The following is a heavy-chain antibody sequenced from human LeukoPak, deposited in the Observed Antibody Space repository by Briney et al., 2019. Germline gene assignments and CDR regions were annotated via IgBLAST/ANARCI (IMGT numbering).Heavy chain of an antibody. CDR2: MNPNSGNT. Sequence: ASVKVSCKASGYTFTSYDVNWVRQATGQGLEWMGWMNPNSGNTGYAQKFQGRVTMTRNTSISTAYMELSSLRSEDTAVYYCARGRRLNGYYDFDYWGQGTLVTVSS. CDR1: GYTFTSYD. V-gene: IGHV1-8*01. CDR3: ARGRRLNGYYDFDY. D-gene: IGHD3-9*01. J-gene: IGHJ4*02.